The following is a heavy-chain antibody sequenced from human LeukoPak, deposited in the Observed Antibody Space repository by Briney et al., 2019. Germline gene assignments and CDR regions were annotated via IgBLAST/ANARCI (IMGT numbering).Heavy chain of an antibody. D-gene: IGHD5-12*01. CDR1: GYTFTGYA. CDR2: INPEKRDT. V-gene: IGHV1-2*02. CDR3: AKKVRGPSHPLDF. Sequence: GASVKLSCKASGYTFTGYAIHWVRQAPGQGLEWMGWINPEKRDTGYAHKFQGRVTMTSDTSISTSYMELSSLRSDDTAVYYCAKKVRGPSHPLDFWGQGTLVTVSS. J-gene: IGHJ4*02.